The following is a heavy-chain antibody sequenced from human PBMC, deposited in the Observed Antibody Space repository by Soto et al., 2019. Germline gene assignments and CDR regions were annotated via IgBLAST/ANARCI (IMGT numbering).Heavy chain of an antibody. CDR1: GFSRSTSGVG. Sequence: QITLKESGPTLVKPTQTLTLTCTFSGFSRSTSGVGVGWIRQPPGKALECLALIYWDDDQRYSPSLKSTLPVTKDTSKNQVVLTMTNMDPVDTATYYWPHRGGEGSGDYWGQGTLVTVSS. J-gene: IGHJ4*02. CDR2: IYWDDDQ. D-gene: IGHD3-10*01. V-gene: IGHV2-5*02. CDR3: PHRGGEGSGDY.